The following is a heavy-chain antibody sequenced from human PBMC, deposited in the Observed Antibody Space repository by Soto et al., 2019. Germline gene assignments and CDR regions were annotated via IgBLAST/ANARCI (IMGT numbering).Heavy chain of an antibody. CDR1: GGSLRGYY. D-gene: IGHD2-2*01. J-gene: IGHJ4*02. Sequence: PSESLALTCAVYGGSLRGYYGTWIRQPPGTGLEWIGEINHSGSTNYNPSLKSRVTISVDTSKNQFSLKLTSVTAADTAVYYCATKNVPTPGNYWGQGTLVTVSS. CDR2: INHSGST. V-gene: IGHV4-34*01. CDR3: ATKNVPTPGNY.